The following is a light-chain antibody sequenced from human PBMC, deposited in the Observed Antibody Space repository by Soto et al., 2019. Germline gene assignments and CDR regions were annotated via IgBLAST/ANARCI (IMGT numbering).Light chain of an antibody. V-gene: IGLV3-1*01. CDR1: KLGDKF. CDR3: QAWDINTAV. CDR2: EDY. Sequence: SYELTQPPSVSVSPGQTASITCSGDKLGDKFACWYQQKPGQSPVLVIYEDYKRPSGIPERFSGSNSANTATLTISDTQAMAEADYYCQAWDINTAVFGTGTKLTVL. J-gene: IGLJ1*01.